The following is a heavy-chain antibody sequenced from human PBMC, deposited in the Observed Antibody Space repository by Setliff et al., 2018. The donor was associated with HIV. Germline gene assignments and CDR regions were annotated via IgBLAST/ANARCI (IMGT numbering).Heavy chain of an antibody. Sequence: SETLSLTCIVSGGSISSSSYYWGWIRQPPGKGLEWIGTVYYSGSTYYHPSLKSRVTISVDTSENQFSLKLSSVTAADTAVYYCARDGYSSIWYVSSGSFDYWGQGILVTVSS. CDR1: GGSISSSSYY. J-gene: IGHJ4*02. V-gene: IGHV4-39*07. CDR2: VYYSGST. D-gene: IGHD6-13*01. CDR3: ARDGYSSIWYVSSGSFDY.